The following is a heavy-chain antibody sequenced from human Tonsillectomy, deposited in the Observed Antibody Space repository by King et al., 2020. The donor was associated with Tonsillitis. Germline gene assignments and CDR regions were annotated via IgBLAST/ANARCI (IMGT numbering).Heavy chain of an antibody. CDR3: ARWTTVTHNWFDP. CDR2: ISWNSGSI. D-gene: IGHD4-17*01. V-gene: IGHV3-9*01. CDR1: GFIFDDYA. Sequence: VQLVESGGGLVQPGRSLNLSCAASGFIFDDYAMHWVRQAPGKGLEWVSGISWNSGSIGYADSVKGRFNISRDNAKNSLYLQMNSLRADDTALYYCARWTTVTHNWFDPWAQGTLVTVSS. J-gene: IGHJ5*02.